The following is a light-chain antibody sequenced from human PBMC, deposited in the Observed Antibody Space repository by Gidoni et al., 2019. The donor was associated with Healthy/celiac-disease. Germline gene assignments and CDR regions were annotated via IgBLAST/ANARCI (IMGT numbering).Light chain of an antibody. CDR1: QSISSW. CDR3: QQYNSYSWT. J-gene: IGKJ1*01. V-gene: IGKV1-5*03. CDR2: KAS. Sequence: DIQMTQSPSTLSASVGDRVTITCLASQSISSWLAWYQQKPGKAPKLLIYKASSLESGVPSRVSGSGSGTEFTLTISSLQPDDFATYYCQQYNSYSWTFGQGTKVEIK.